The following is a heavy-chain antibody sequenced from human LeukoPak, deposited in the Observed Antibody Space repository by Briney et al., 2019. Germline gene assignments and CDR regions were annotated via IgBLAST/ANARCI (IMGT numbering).Heavy chain of an antibody. D-gene: IGHD1-26*01. Sequence: GGSLRLSCAPSGLTFSSYSMNWVRQAPGKWRGWDSYISSSSSTIYYADSVKGRFTISRDNAKNSLYLQMNSLRAEDTAVYYCARGGSYYLGAFDIWGQGTMVTVSS. V-gene: IGHV3-48*01. J-gene: IGHJ3*02. CDR2: ISSSSSTI. CDR1: GLTFSSYS. CDR3: ARGGSYYLGAFDI.